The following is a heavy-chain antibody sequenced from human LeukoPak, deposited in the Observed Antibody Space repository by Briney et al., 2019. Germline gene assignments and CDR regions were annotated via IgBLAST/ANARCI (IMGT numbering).Heavy chain of an antibody. V-gene: IGHV3-30*18. CDR1: GFTFSSYG. CDR3: AKDGDPPFDY. D-gene: IGHD7-27*01. Sequence: PGGSLRLSCAASGFTFSSYGMHWVRQAPGKGLEWVAVISYDGSNKYYADSVKGRFTISRDNSKNTLYLQMNSLRAEDTAVYYRAKDGDPPFDYWGQGTLVTVSS. J-gene: IGHJ4*02. CDR2: ISYDGSNK.